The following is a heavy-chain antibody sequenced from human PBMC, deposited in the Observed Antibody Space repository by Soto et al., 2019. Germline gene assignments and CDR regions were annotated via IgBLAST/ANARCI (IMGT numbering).Heavy chain of an antibody. CDR1: GYTFTSYD. V-gene: IGHV1-8*01. J-gene: IGHJ4*02. CDR3: ARVSERWLQFNFDY. D-gene: IGHD5-12*01. Sequence: ASVKVSCKASGYTFTSYDINWVRQATGQGLEWMGWMNPNSGNTGYAQKFQGRVTMTRNTPISTAYMELSSLRSEDTAVYYCARVSERWLQFNFDYWGQGTLVTVSS. CDR2: MNPNSGNT.